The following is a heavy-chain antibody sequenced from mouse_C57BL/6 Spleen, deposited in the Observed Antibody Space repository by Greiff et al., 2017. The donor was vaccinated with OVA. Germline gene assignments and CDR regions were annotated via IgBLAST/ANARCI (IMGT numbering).Heavy chain of an antibody. D-gene: IGHD4-1*01. V-gene: IGHV3-6*01. CDR3: AILTGRYFDY. CDR2: ISYDGSN. Sequence: ESGPGLVKPSQSLSLTCSVTGYSITSGYYWNWIRQFPGNKLEWMGYISYDGSNNYNPSLKNRISITRDTSKNQFFLKLNSVTTEDTATYYCAILTGRYFDYWGQGTTLTVSS. J-gene: IGHJ2*01. CDR1: GYSITSGYY.